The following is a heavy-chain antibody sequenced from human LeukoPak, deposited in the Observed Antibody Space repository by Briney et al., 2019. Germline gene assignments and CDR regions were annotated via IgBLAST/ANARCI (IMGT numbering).Heavy chain of an antibody. D-gene: IGHD2-21*01. V-gene: IGHV1-18*01. J-gene: IGHJ4*02. Sequence: ASVKVSCKASGGTFSGYAISWVRQAPGQGLEWMGWISAYNGNTNFAQKLQGRVTMTTDSSTGTAYMELRSLRSDDTAVYYCARIAYCGGDCYTTYFDYWGQGTLVTVSS. CDR3: ARIAYCGGDCYTTYFDY. CDR2: ISAYNGNT. CDR1: GGTFSGYA.